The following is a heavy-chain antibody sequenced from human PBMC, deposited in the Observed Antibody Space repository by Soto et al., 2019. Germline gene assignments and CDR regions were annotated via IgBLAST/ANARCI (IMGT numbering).Heavy chain of an antibody. Sequence: SGPTLVNPTETLTLTCTVSGSSLSNGRMGVSWIRQPPGKALEWLAHIFSNDEKSYSTSLKSRLTISKDTSKSQVVLTLTSMDPVDTATYYCARIGATFYHGMDVWGQGTTVTVSS. CDR3: ARIGATFYHGMDV. CDR2: IFSNDEK. V-gene: IGHV2-26*01. D-gene: IGHD5-12*01. CDR1: GSSLSNGRMG. J-gene: IGHJ6*02.